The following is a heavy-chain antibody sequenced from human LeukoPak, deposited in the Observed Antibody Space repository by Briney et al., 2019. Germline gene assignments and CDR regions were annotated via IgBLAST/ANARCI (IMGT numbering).Heavy chain of an antibody. D-gene: IGHD6-19*01. CDR3: AKDHLPGIVVADRDY. Sequence: GGSLRLSCEASGFTFSSYDMHWVRQAPGKGLEWVAFIRYDGSNTYYADSVKGRFTISRDNSKNTLYLQINSLRAEDTAVYYCAKDHLPGIVVADRDYWGQGTLVTVSS. CDR2: IRYDGSNT. J-gene: IGHJ4*02. V-gene: IGHV3-30*02. CDR1: GFTFSSYD.